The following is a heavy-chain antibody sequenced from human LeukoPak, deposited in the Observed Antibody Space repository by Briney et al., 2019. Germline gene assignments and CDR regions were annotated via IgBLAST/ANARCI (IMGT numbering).Heavy chain of an antibody. CDR1: GFTFSSYS. D-gene: IGHD6-19*01. CDR2: ISSSSSYI. CDR3: ARDLSIAVAGTDYYYYMDV. Sequence: GGSLRLSCAASGFTFSSYSMNWVRQAPGKGLEWVSSISSSSSYIYYADSVEGRFTISRDNAKNSLYLQMNSLRAEDTAVYYCARDLSIAVAGTDYYYYMDVWGKGTTVTVSS. J-gene: IGHJ6*03. V-gene: IGHV3-21*01.